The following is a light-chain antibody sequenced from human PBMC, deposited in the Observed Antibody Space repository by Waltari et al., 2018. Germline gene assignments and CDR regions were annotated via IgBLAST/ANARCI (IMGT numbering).Light chain of an antibody. V-gene: IGLV3-21*03. CDR1: DLRAKT. Sequence: YELTQPPSVSVAPGKTAKTTCAGRDLRAKTVHWHQQRSGQAPVLVIYDDTVRPSGIPERISGSDTATLTIAGVEAGDEAVYCCQVWDASGDHPVFGGGTRLTVL. CDR2: DDT. CDR3: QVWDASGDHPV. J-gene: IGLJ2*01.